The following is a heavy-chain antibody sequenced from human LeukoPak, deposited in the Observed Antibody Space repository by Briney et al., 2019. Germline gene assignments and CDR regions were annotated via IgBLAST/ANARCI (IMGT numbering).Heavy chain of an antibody. Sequence: PSETLSLTCAVSGYSISSGYYWGWIRQPPGKGLEWIGSIYHSGSTYYNPSLKSRVTISVDTSKNQFSLKLSSVTAADTAVYYCASSESITMVRDDAFDIWGQGTMVTVSS. V-gene: IGHV4-38-2*01. D-gene: IGHD3-10*01. J-gene: IGHJ3*02. CDR3: ASSESITMVRDDAFDI. CDR2: IYHSGST. CDR1: GYSISSGYY.